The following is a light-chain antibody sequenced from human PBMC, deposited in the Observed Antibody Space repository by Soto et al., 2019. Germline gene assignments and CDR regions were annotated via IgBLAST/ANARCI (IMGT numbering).Light chain of an antibody. CDR1: QSVSRN. V-gene: IGKV3-15*01. J-gene: IGKJ1*01. Sequence: EIVMTQSPATLSVSPGERATVSCRASQSVSRNLAWYQQKPGQAPRLLIYGASTRATGIPARFSGSGSGTEFTLTISSLQSEDFAVYYCQQYNNWPPWTFGQGTKVDIK. CDR2: GAS. CDR3: QQYNNWPPWT.